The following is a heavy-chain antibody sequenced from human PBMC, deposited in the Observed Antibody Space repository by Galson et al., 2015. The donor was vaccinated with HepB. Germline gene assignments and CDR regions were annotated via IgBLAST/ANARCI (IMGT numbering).Heavy chain of an antibody. CDR1: GFSFSSYS. J-gene: IGHJ6*02. Sequence: SLRLSCAASGFSFSSYSMNWVRQAPGKGLEWVSSISSSSSYIYYADSVKGRFTISRDNAKNSLYLQMNSLRAEDTAVYYCARVDGGVLAAAGTINYYYYYGMDVWGQGTTVTVSS. CDR3: ARVDGGVLAAAGTINYYYYYGMDV. D-gene: IGHD6-13*01. CDR2: ISSSSSYI. V-gene: IGHV3-21*01.